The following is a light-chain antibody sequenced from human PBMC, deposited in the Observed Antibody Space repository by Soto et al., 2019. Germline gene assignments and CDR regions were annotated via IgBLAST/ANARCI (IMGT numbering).Light chain of an antibody. V-gene: IGKV1-5*03. J-gene: IGKJ1*01. CDR3: QQYHIYSGT. CDR2: KAS. CDR1: QTIDSW. Sequence: DIQMTQSPSTLSASVGDRVTITCRASQTIDSWLAWYQQRPGKPPNLLIYKASTLASGVPSRFSGSGSGTEFTLTLTSLQPDDFAPYYCQQYHIYSGTFGQGTKVEIK.